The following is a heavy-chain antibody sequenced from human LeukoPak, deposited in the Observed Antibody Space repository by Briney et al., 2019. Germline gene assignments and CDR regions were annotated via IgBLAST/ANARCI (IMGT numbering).Heavy chain of an antibody. CDR2: IIPILGIA. J-gene: IGHJ4*02. V-gene: IGHV1-69*04. Sequence: ASVKVSCKASGGTFSSYIISWVRQAPGQGLEWMGRIIPILGIANYALKFQGRVTITADKSTSTAYMELSSPRSEDTAVYYCAREGDQLVGDYYFDYWGQGTLVTVSS. D-gene: IGHD6-6*01. CDR1: GGTFSSYI. CDR3: AREGDQLVGDYYFDY.